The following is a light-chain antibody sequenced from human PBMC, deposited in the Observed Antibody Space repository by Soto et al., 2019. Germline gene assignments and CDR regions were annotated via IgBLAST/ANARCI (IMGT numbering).Light chain of an antibody. CDR1: SSDVGGYNR. CDR2: EVS. CDR3: NSYTGSSTYV. Sequence: QSVLTQPPSVSGSPGQSVAISCTGTSSDVGGYNRVSWYQQPPGAAPKLMIYEVSNRPSGVPDRFSGSKSGNTASLTISGLQAEDEAESSCNSYTGSSTYVFGTGTKVTVL. V-gene: IGLV2-18*02. J-gene: IGLJ1*01.